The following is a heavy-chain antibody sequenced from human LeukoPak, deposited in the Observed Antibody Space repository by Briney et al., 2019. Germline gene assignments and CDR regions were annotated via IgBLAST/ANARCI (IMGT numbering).Heavy chain of an antibody. J-gene: IGHJ3*02. D-gene: IGHD3-22*01. CDR1: GGSFSGYY. V-gene: IGHV4-34*01. Sequence: SETLSLTCAVYGGSFSGYYWSWIRQPPGKGLEWIGEINHSGSTNYNLSLKSRVTISVDTSKNQFSLKLSSVTAADTAVYYCARVRDSMIVVADDAFDIWGQGTMVTVPS. CDR2: INHSGST. CDR3: ARVRDSMIVVADDAFDI.